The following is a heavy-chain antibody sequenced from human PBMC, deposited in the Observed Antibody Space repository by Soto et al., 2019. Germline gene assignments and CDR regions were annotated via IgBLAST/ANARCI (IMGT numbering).Heavy chain of an antibody. Sequence: SLRITCSPCDFEFSSYGRHWVRQAPGRRLECVAASSYDGRETFYADSAKGRFTVSKEMSKNTAFLLMNATRHQDSAVYFCARVLRWPLLDFDDGGPGTPVTVPS. V-gene: IGHV3-30*03. J-gene: IGHJ4*01. CDR3: ARVLRWPLLDFDD. CDR1: DFEFSSYG. D-gene: IGHD2-21*01. CDR2: SSYDGRET.